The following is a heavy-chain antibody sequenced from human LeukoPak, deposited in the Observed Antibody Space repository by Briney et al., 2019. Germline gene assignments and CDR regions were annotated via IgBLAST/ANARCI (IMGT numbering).Heavy chain of an antibody. Sequence: SETLSLTCAVYGGSFSGYYWSWIRQPPGKGLEWIGYIYYSGSTNYNPSLKSRVTISVDTSKNQFSLKLTSVTAADTAVYYCARGGEGSASSSWYNYFDYWGQGTLVTVSS. J-gene: IGHJ4*02. D-gene: IGHD6-13*01. V-gene: IGHV4-59*01. CDR2: IYYSGST. CDR1: GGSFSGYY. CDR3: ARGGEGSASSSWYNYFDY.